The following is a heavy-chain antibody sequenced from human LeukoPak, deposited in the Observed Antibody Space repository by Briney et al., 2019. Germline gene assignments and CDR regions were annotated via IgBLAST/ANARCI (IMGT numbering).Heavy chain of an antibody. CDR2: IYHSGST. V-gene: IGHV4-38-2*02. CDR1: GYSISSGYY. CDR3: AGQTGSGLFILP. Sequence: PSETLSLTCTVSGYSISSGYYWGWIRQPPGKGLEWIGGIYHSGSTYYNPSLKSRVTISVDTSKNQFSLRLTSVTAADTAVYYCAGQTGSGLFILPGGQGTLVTVSS. J-gene: IGHJ4*02. D-gene: IGHD3/OR15-3a*01.